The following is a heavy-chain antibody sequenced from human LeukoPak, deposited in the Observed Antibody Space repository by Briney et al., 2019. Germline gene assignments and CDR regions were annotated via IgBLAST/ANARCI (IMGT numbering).Heavy chain of an antibody. CDR3: ARDNGGLDAFDI. CDR1: GFTFSSYA. D-gene: IGHD2-8*01. Sequence: GGSLRLSCAASGFTFSSYAMSWVRQAPGKGLEWVSVIYSGGSTYYADSVKGRFTISRDNSKNTLYLQMNSLRAEDTAVYYCARDNGGLDAFDIWGQGTMVTVSS. V-gene: IGHV3-53*01. CDR2: IYSGGST. J-gene: IGHJ3*02.